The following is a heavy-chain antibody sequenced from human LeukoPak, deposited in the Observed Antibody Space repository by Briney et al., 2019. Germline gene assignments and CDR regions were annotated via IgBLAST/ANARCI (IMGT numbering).Heavy chain of an antibody. CDR3: ASSDYDFWSGYYTGLRFDY. D-gene: IGHD3-3*01. Sequence: SETLSLTCAVYGGSFSGYYWSWIRQPPGKGLEWIGEINHSGSTNYNPSLKSRVTISVDTSKNQFSLKLSSVTAADTAVYYRASSDYDFWSGYYTGLRFDYWGQGTLVTVSS. V-gene: IGHV4-34*01. CDR1: GGSFSGYY. CDR2: INHSGST. J-gene: IGHJ4*02.